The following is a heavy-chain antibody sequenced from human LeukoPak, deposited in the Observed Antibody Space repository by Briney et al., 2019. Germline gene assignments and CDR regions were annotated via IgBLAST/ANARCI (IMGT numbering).Heavy chain of an antibody. D-gene: IGHD1-26*01. Sequence: GASVKVSCKASGYTFTGHYMHWVRRAPGQGLEWMGWINPNNGGTNYAQKFQGRVTMTRDTSISTAYMELSRLRSDDTAVYYCARGYALYSGRYIDFDYWGQGTLVTVSS. V-gene: IGHV1-2*02. CDR3: ARGYALYSGRYIDFDY. CDR1: GYTFTGHY. CDR2: INPNNGGT. J-gene: IGHJ4*02.